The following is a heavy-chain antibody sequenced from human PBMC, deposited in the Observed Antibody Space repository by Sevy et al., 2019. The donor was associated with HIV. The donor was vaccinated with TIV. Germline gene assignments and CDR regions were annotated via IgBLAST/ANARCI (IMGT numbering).Heavy chain of an antibody. D-gene: IGHD6-13*01. J-gene: IGHJ6*03. CDR1: GFTFDDYG. CDR3: ARVRGSSWYSGDYYYMDV. V-gene: IGHV3-20*01. CDR2: INWNGGST. Sequence: GGYLRLSCAASGFTFDDYGMSWVRQAPGKGLEWVSGINWNGGSTGYADSVKGRFTISRDNAKNSLYLQMNSLRAEDTALYHCARVRGSSWYSGDYYYMDVWGKGTTVTVSS.